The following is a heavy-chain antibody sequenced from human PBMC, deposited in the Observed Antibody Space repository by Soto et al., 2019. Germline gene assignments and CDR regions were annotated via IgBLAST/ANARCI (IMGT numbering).Heavy chain of an antibody. CDR3: AKSVCVVLAATDYYFDY. CDR1: GFTFSSYA. V-gene: IGHV3-23*01. Sequence: EVQLLESGGGLVQPGGSLRLSCAATGFTFSSYAMSWVRQAPGKGLEWVSAISGSGGSTYYADSVKGRFTISRDNSKNTLYLQMNSLRAEDTAVYYCAKSVCVVLAATDYYFDYWGQGTLVTVSS. D-gene: IGHD2-15*01. J-gene: IGHJ4*02. CDR2: ISGSGGST.